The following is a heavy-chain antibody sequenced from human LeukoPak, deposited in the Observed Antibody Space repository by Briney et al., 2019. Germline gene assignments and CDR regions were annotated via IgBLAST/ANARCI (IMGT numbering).Heavy chain of an antibody. CDR1: GFTFSSYA. V-gene: IGHV3-30-3*01. CDR3: ARDPLGDWSDRYYYYYGMDV. D-gene: IGHD3/OR15-3a*01. J-gene: IGHJ6*02. Sequence: PGGSLRLSCAASGFTFSSYAMHWVRQAPGKGLEWVAVISYDGSNKYYAGSVKGRFTISRDNSKNTLYLQMNSLRAEDTAVYYCARDPLGDWSDRYYYYYGMDVWGQGTTVTVSS. CDR2: ISYDGSNK.